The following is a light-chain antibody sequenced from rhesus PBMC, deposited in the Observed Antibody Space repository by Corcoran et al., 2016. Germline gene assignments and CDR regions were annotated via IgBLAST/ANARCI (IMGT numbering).Light chain of an antibody. CDR2: WAS. Sequence: DIVMTQSPDSLAVSLGERVTINCKSSQSLLYDSNNKNYLAWYQQKPGQAPKLLIYWASTREPGVPNRVSGSGSGTDFTLTISGLQAEDVAVYYCQQYYSFPFTFGPGTKLDIK. CDR1: QSLLYDSNNKNY. J-gene: IGKJ3*01. V-gene: IGKV4-1*01. CDR3: QQYYSFPFT.